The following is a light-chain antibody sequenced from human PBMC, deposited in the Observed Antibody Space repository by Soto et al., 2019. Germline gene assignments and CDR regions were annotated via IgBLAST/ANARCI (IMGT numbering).Light chain of an antibody. V-gene: IGLV2-14*02. J-gene: IGLJ1*01. Sequence: QSALTQPASVSGSPGQSITISCTGTSSDVGSYNLVSWYQQHPGKAPQLMIYGVNKRPSGVSNRFSGSKSGNTASLTISGLQAEDEADYFCSSYTSASRYVFGAGTKVTVL. CDR1: SSDVGSYNL. CDR2: GVN. CDR3: SSYTSASRYV.